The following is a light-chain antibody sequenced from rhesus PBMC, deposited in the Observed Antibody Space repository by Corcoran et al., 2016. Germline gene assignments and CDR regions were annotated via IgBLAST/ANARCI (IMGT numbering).Light chain of an antibody. CDR3: QQHNSNPYS. CDR1: QGISNW. V-gene: IGKV1-33*02. Sequence: DIQMTQSPSSLSASVGDRVTITCQARQGISNWLAWYQQKTGKAPKLLIYAASSLQSGVPSRFSGSGSGTEFTLTISSLQPEDFATYYCQQHNSNPYSFGQGTKVEIK. J-gene: IGKJ2*01. CDR2: AAS.